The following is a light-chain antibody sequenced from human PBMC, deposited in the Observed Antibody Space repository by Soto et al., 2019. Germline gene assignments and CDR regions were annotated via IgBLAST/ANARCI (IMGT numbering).Light chain of an antibody. CDR1: QDISTS. V-gene: IGKV1-9*01. CDR3: QHLRPSPFI. J-gene: IGKJ3*01. CDR2: PAS. Sequence: DIQLTQSPSFLSASVGDRVTVSCRASQDISTSLAWFQQKAGKVPQLLVYPASTLQDGVPSRFTGGLPGTNSPPTITNPQAGDSATDYCQHLRPSPFIFGPGP.